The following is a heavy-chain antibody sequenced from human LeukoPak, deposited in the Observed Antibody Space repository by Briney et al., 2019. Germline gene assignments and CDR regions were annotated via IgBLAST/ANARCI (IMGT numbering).Heavy chain of an antibody. CDR3: ARVPDRYDSSGYYSAPFDY. J-gene: IGHJ4*02. Sequence: GGSLRLSCAASGFTFSSYAMHWVRQAPGKGLEWVAVISYDGSNKYYADSVKGRFTISRDNSKNTLYLQMNSLRAEDTAVYYCARVPDRYDSSGYYSAPFDYWGQGTLVTVSS. CDR1: GFTFSSYA. CDR2: ISYDGSNK. V-gene: IGHV3-30*04. D-gene: IGHD3-22*01.